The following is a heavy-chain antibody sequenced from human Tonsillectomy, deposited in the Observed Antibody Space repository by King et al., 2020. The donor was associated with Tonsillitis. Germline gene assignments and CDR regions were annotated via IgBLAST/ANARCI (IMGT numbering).Heavy chain of an antibody. D-gene: IGHD6-19*01. CDR1: GFTFSSYW. CDR3: ARGQWGFDF. V-gene: IGHV3-7*03. J-gene: IGHJ4*02. CDR2: IKGDGSEK. Sequence: QLVQSGGGLVQPGGSLRLSCAASGFTFSSYWMSWVRQAPGKGLEWVANIKGDGSEKRYVDSVKGRITISRDNAKNSLSLQMDSPRAEDTAMYYCARGQWGFDFWGQGTLVTVSS.